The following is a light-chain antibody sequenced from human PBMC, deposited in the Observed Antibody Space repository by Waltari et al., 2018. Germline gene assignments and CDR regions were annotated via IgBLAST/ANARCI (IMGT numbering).Light chain of an antibody. CDR2: DVN. CDR3: CSYAGSAISV. J-gene: IGLJ3*02. V-gene: IGLV2-23*02. Sequence: QSALTQTATVSGSPGQSITISCTGTTSDVGTYNLVSWYQQHPGKAPTLIIYDVNKRPSGVVNRFSGSKSGNTASLTISGLQAADEAYYYCCSYAGSAISVFGGGTKVTVL. CDR1: TSDVGTYNL.